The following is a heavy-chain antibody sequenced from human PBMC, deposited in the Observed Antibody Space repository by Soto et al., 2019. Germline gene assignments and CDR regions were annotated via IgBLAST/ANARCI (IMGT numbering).Heavy chain of an antibody. D-gene: IGHD6-13*01. CDR2: IRSKANSYAT. J-gene: IGHJ2*01. CDR3: TRLGVRIAAAGSYWYFDL. V-gene: IGHV3-73*02. Sequence: EVQLVESGGGLVQPGGSLKLSCAASGFTFSGSAMHWVRQASGKGLEWVGRIRSKANSYATAYAASVKGRFTISRDDSKNTAYLQMNSLKTEDTAVYYCTRLGVRIAAAGSYWYFDLWGHGTLVTVSS. CDR1: GFTFSGSA.